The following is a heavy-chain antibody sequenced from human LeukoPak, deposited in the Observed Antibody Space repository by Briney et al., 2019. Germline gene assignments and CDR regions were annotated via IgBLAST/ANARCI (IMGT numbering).Heavy chain of an antibody. CDR3: ARRAMVRGVTFDY. D-gene: IGHD3-10*01. V-gene: IGHV4-59*12. CDR1: GGSISSYY. Sequence: PSETLSLTCTVSGGSISSYYWSWIRQPPGKGLEWIGEIYHSGSTNYNPSLKSRVTISVDKSKNQFSLKLSSVTAADTAVYYCARRAMVRGVTFDYWGQGTLVTVSS. J-gene: IGHJ4*02. CDR2: IYHSGST.